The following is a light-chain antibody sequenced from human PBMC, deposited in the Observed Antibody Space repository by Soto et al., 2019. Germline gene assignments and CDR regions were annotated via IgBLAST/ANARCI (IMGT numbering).Light chain of an antibody. CDR3: QQSYNAPMT. V-gene: IGKV1-39*01. CDR2: VAS. J-gene: IGKJ5*01. CDR1: QNINNY. Sequence: IQMTQSAASLSASLGARVTITCQASQNINNYLNWYQQKPGKAPQLLIYVASRLESGVPSRFSGSGSGTDFTLTISSLQPEDFATYYCQQSYNAPMTFGQRTRLEIK.